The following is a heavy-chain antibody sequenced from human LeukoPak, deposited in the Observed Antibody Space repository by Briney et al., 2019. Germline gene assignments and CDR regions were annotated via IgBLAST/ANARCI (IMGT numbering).Heavy chain of an antibody. CDR3: AKDDDWGRYKH. Sequence: GGTLRLSCAASGFTFSSHGMNWVRQAPGKGLEWVSGISPSGGITYYTDSVKGRFTISRDNSKNTQSLQMNSLRAEDTAVYYCAKDDDWGRYKHWGQGTLVTVSS. CDR2: ISPSGGIT. D-gene: IGHD3-16*01. J-gene: IGHJ1*01. V-gene: IGHV3-23*01. CDR1: GFTFSSHG.